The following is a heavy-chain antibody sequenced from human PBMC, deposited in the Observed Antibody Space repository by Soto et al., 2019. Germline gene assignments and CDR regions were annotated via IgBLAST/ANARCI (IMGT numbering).Heavy chain of an antibody. J-gene: IGHJ4*02. CDR2: IYWDDDK. V-gene: IGHV2-5*02. CDR3: AHMRAAKFDS. Sequence: QITLKESGPTLVKPTQTLTLTCNVSGVSLSTSGVGVGWIRQPPGKALEWLALIYWDDDKRSSPSLKSRLTITNATSKNQAVLTLTNMAPVDTATYYSAHMRAAKFDSWGKGTLVTVSS. D-gene: IGHD2-15*01. CDR1: GVSLSTSGVG.